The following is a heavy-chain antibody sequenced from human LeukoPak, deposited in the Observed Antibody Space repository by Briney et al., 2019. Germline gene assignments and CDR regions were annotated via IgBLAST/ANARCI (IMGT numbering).Heavy chain of an antibody. CDR1: GGSISSYY. CDR3: ARLWNSSSSLDY. J-gene: IGHJ4*02. V-gene: IGHV4-59*08. CDR2: IYYSGGT. Sequence: SETLSLTCTVSGGSISSYYWTWIRQPPGKGLGLEWIGYIYYSGGTNYNPSLKSRVTISIDTSKNQVSLKLSSVTAADTAVYYCARLWNSSSSLDYWGQGTLVTVSS. D-gene: IGHD6-6*01.